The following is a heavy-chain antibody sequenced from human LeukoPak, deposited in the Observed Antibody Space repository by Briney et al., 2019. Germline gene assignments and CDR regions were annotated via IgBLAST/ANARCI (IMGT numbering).Heavy chain of an antibody. CDR3: ARSPSITIFGVAPAYNWFDP. CDR1: GGSISSYY. Sequence: SETLSLTCTVSGGSISSYYWSWIRQPPGKGLEWIGYIYYSGSTNYNPSLKSRVTISVDTSKNQFSLKLSSVTAADTAVYYCARSPSITIFGVAPAYNWFDPWGQGTLVTVSS. J-gene: IGHJ5*02. V-gene: IGHV4-59*01. CDR2: IYYSGST. D-gene: IGHD3-3*01.